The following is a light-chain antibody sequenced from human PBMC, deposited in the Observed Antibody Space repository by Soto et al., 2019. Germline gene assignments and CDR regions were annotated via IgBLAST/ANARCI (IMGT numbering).Light chain of an antibody. V-gene: IGKV3-20*01. CDR2: GAS. Sequence: EIVMTQSPATLSVSPGEIATLSCSASQSVSSNLAWYQQKPGQAPRLLIFGASIRVKGIPDRFIGSGSGTDFTLTISRLEPEDFAVYYCQHYVTSLTTFGQGTKVDIK. CDR1: QSVSSN. CDR3: QHYVTSLTT. J-gene: IGKJ1*01.